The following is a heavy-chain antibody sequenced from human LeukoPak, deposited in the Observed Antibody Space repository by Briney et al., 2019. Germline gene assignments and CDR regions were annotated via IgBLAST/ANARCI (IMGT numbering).Heavy chain of an antibody. V-gene: IGHV1-24*01. CDR3: ATDAYSSSWYSYYFDY. CDR1: GYTLTELS. J-gene: IGHJ4*02. CDR2: FDPEDGET. D-gene: IGHD6-13*01. Sequence: ASVKVSCKVSGYTLTELSMHWVRQAPGKGLEWMGGFDPEDGETIYAQKFQGRVTMTEDTSTDTAYMELSSLRSEDTAVYYCATDAYSSSWYSYYFDYWGQGTLVTVSS.